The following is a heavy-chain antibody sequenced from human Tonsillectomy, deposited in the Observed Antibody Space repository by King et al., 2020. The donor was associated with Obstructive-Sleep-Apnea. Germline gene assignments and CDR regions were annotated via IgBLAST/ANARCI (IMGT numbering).Heavy chain of an antibody. V-gene: IGHV3-30-3*01. Sequence: VQLVESGGGVVQPGRSLRLSCAASGFIFSSFAMHWVRQGPGKGLEWMAVISIDGTNKSYVDSVKGRFTISRDNSKNTLYLQMNSLRAEDTAVYFCAREPEYNYFDPWGQGTLVTVSS. CDR1: GFIFSSFA. J-gene: IGHJ5*02. CDR3: AREPEYNYFDP. CDR2: ISIDGTNK.